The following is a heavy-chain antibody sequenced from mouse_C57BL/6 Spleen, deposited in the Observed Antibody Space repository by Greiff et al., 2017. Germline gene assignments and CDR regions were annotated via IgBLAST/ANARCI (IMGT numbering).Heavy chain of an antibody. V-gene: IGHV1-26*01. CDR1: GYTFTDYY. Sequence: VQLQQSGPELVKPGASVKISCKASGYTFTDYYMNWVKQSHGKSLEWIGDINPNNGGTSYNQKFKGKATLTVDKSSSTAYMELRSLTSEDSAVYYCARRGDDGEYYYAMDYWGQGTSVTVSS. J-gene: IGHJ4*01. CDR2: INPNNGGT. D-gene: IGHD2-12*01. CDR3: ARRGDDGEYYYAMDY.